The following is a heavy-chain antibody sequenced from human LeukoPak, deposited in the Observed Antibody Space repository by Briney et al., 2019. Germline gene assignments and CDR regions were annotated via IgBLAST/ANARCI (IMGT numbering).Heavy chain of an antibody. D-gene: IGHD3-10*01. V-gene: IGHV1-8*01. CDR2: MNPNSGNT. CDR3: ARVNLRDFWSPFSYYGSGSYPLDY. CDR1: GYTFTSYD. J-gene: IGHJ4*02. Sequence: GASVKVSCKASGYTFTSYDINWVRQATGQGLEWMGWMNPNSGNTGYAQKFQGRVTMTRNTSISTAYMELSSLRSEDTAVHYCARVNLRDFWSPFSYYGSGSYPLDYWGQGTLVTVSS.